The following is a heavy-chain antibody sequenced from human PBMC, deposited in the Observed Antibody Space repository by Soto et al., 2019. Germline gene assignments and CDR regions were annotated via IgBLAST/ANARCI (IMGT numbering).Heavy chain of an antibody. Sequence: GASVKVSCKASGYTFTSYGISWVRQAPGQGLEWMGWISAYNGNTNYAQKLQGRVTMTTDTSTSTAYMELRSLRSDDTAVYYCARDLWSNWNYGRWFDPWGQGTLVTVSS. CDR2: ISAYNGNT. V-gene: IGHV1-18*01. CDR3: ARDLWSNWNYGRWFDP. J-gene: IGHJ5*02. D-gene: IGHD1-7*01. CDR1: GYTFTSYG.